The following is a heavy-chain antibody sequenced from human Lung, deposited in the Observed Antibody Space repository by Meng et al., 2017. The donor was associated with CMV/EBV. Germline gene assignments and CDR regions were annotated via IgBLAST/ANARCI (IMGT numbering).Heavy chain of an antibody. D-gene: IGHD1-26*01. CDR1: GFSLSTSGMC. J-gene: IGHJ4*02. V-gene: IGHV2-70*20. CDR2: IDWDDDK. CDR3: ARTVGRELHFDY. Sequence: GPXLVXPTQTLTLTCTFSGFSLSTSGMCVSWVRQPPGKALEWLALIDWDDDKYYSTSLKTRLTISKDTSKSQVVLTMTNMDPVDTATYYCARTVGRELHFDYWGQGTLVXVSS.